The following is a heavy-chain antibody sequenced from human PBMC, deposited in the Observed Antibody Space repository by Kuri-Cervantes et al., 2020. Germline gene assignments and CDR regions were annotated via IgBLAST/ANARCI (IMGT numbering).Heavy chain of an antibody. J-gene: IGHJ5*02. CDR1: GYTFTGYY. CDR3: ARAQKDSPRSLDP. Sequence: ASVKVSCKASGYTFTGYYMHWVRQAPGQGLEWMGWINPNSGGTNYAQKFQGRVTMTRDTSISTAYMELSRLRSDDTAVYYCARAQKDSPRSLDPWGQGILVTVSS. V-gene: IGHV1-2*02. CDR2: INPNSGGT. D-gene: IGHD3-22*01.